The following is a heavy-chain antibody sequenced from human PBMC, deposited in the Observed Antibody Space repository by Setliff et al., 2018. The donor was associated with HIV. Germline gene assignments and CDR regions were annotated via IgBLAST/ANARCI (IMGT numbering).Heavy chain of an antibody. Sequence: GASVKVSCKASGGTFSSYAISWVRQAPGQGLEWMGRIIPIFGTANYAQKFQGRVTITADKSTSTAYMELSSLRSEDTAVYYCARDQSLPYGSRNGAFDIWGQGTMVTVSS. D-gene: IGHD3-10*01. V-gene: IGHV1-69*06. CDR2: IIPIFGTA. J-gene: IGHJ3*02. CDR1: GGTFSSYA. CDR3: ARDQSLPYGSRNGAFDI.